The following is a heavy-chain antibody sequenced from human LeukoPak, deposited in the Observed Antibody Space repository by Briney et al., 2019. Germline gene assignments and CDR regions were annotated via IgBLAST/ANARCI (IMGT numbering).Heavy chain of an antibody. J-gene: IGHJ4*02. V-gene: IGHV4-4*07. CDR3: ARAPVDGDYEYYFDY. CDR2: IYTSGST. Sequence: SETLSLTCTVSGGSISSYYWSWIRQPAGKGLEWIGRIYTSGSTNYNPSLKSRVTMSVDTSKNQFSLKLSSVTAADTAVYYCARAPVDGDYEYYFDYWGQGTLVTVSS. D-gene: IGHD4-17*01. CDR1: GGSISSYY.